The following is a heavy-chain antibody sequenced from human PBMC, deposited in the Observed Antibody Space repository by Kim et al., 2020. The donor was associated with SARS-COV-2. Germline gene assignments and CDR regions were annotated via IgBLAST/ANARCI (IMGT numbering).Heavy chain of an antibody. CDR3: ALGGSPLDKFRDHY. V-gene: IGHV3-21*01. D-gene: IGHD1-26*01. Sequence: GGSLRLSCAASGFTFSSYSMNWVRQAPGKGLEWVSFISSSSSYIYYADSVKGRFTISRDNAKNSLYLQMNSLRDEDTAVYYCALGGSPLDKFRDHYWGQGTLVTVSS. J-gene: IGHJ4*02. CDR1: GFTFSSYS. CDR2: ISSSSSYI.